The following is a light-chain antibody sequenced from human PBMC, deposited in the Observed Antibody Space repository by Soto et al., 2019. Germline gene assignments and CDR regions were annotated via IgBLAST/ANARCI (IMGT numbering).Light chain of an antibody. V-gene: IGKV3-15*01. Sequence: EIVMTQSPATLSVSPGERATLSCRASQSVSANLAWYQQKPGQAPRLLLYGASTKATGIPARFSGRGSGTEFTLTISSLQSEDFAVYYCQQCNEWPLITFGQGTRLEAK. CDR1: QSVSAN. CDR3: QQCNEWPLIT. J-gene: IGKJ5*01. CDR2: GAS.